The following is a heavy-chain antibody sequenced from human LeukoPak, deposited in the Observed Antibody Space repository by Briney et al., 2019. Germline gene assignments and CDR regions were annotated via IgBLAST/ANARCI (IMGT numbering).Heavy chain of an antibody. V-gene: IGHV2-70*11. CDR3: ARIPPYSSGWYYFDY. D-gene: IGHD6-19*01. CDR2: IDWDDDK. J-gene: IGHJ4*02. Sequence: ESGPALVKPTQTLTLTCTFSGFSLSTSGMCVSWIRQPPGKALEWLACIDWDDDKYYSTSLKTRLTISKDTSKNQVVLTMTNMDPVDTATYYCARIPPYSSGWYYFDYWGQGTLVTVSS. CDR1: GFSLSTSGMC.